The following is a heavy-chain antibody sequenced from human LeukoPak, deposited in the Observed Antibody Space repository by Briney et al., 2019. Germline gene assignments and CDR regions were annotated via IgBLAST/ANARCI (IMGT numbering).Heavy chain of an antibody. J-gene: IGHJ4*02. D-gene: IGHD1-26*01. CDR3: ARDGIVGSPLFKFDY. Sequence: GGSLRLSCAASGFTFNNHAIHWVRQAPGKGLEWVAIISFDGGNKYYADSVKGRFTISRDNSKNTLYLQMNSLRAEDTAVYYCARDGIVGSPLFKFDYWGQGTPVTVPS. V-gene: IGHV3-30-3*01. CDR2: ISFDGGNK. CDR1: GFTFNNHA.